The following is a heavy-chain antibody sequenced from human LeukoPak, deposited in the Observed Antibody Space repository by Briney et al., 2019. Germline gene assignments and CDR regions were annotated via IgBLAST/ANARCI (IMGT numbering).Heavy chain of an antibody. J-gene: IGHJ4*02. D-gene: IGHD6-13*01. CDR1: GFTFSSYS. CDR2: ISSSSSYI. V-gene: IGHV3-21*01. Sequence: GGSLRLSCAASGFTFSSYSMNWVRQAPGKGLEWVSSISSSSSYIYYADSVKGRFTISRDNAKNSLYLQMNSLRAEDTAVYYCARGVSAWSSSWFLHFDYWGQGTLSPSPQ. CDR3: ARGVSAWSSSWFLHFDY.